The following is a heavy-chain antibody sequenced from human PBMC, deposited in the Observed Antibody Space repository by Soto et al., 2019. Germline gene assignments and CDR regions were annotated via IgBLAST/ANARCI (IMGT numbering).Heavy chain of an antibody. CDR1: GFTFSSSE. Sequence: EVQLVESGGGVVQPGGSLRLSCAASGFTFSSSEMYWVRQAPGKGLEWISYIHTGGQNIFYAESVKGRFTISRDNSKHSVYLQMNSRRAADTAVYYCARRGSRWGRGTKVTVSS. CDR3: ARRGSR. D-gene: IGHD3-16*01. CDR2: IHTGGQNI. J-gene: IGHJ3*01. V-gene: IGHV3-48*03.